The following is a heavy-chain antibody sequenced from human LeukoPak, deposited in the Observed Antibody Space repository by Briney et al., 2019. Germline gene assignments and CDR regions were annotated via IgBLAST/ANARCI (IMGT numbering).Heavy chain of an antibody. CDR1: GGSISSYY. D-gene: IGHD2-21*01. J-gene: IGHJ4*02. CDR2: IYYSGST. V-gene: IGHV4-59*01. Sequence: SETLSLTCTVSGGSISSYYWSWIRQPPGKGLEWIGYIYYSGSTNYNPSLKSRVTISVDTSKNQFSLKLSSVTAADPAVYYCARGFGDYYYFDYWGQGTLVTVSS. CDR3: ARGFGDYYYFDY.